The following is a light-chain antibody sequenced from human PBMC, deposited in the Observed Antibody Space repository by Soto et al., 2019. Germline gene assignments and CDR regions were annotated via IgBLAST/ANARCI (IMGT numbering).Light chain of an antibody. CDR1: QTISSW. Sequence: DIQMTQSPSTLSGSVGDRFTITCRASQTISSWLAWYQQKPGKAPKLLIYKASTLKSGVPSRFSGSGSGTEFTLTISGLLPEDFATYHCQQLNTLPFTFGQGTRLEI. J-gene: IGKJ5*01. CDR2: KAS. CDR3: QQLNTLPFT. V-gene: IGKV1-5*03.